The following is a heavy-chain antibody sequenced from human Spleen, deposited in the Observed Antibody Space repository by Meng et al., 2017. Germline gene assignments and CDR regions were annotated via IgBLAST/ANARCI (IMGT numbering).Heavy chain of an antibody. CDR2: INPKRGDT. CDR1: GYHFPVHH. V-gene: IGHV1-2*06. CDR3: ARDEDISAAGKLFGDY. D-gene: IGHD6-25*01. J-gene: IGHJ4*02. Sequence: GAAAEKPGGGGKFSFNPTGYHFPVHHTHWVRRAPGQGLEWMGRINPKRGDTHYAQKFQARVTMTGDTSISTAYMELSGLRSDDTAMYYCARDEDISAAGKLFGDYWGQGTLVTVSS.